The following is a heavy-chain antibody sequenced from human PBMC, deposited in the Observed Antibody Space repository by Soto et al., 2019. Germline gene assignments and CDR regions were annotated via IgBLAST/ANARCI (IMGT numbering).Heavy chain of an antibody. J-gene: IGHJ4*02. CDR2: VYPRDSDT. CDR3: ARPPLPGYSIHFNS. V-gene: IGHV5-51*01. CDR1: GYIFIGYW. D-gene: IGHD2-15*01. Sequence: GDSLKISCKASGYIFIGYWIGWVRQMPGKGLEWMGIVYPRDSDTRYSPSFQGQVTISADRSTGTAFLQWRSLKASDTALYYCARPPLPGYSIHFNSWGQGTLVTVSS.